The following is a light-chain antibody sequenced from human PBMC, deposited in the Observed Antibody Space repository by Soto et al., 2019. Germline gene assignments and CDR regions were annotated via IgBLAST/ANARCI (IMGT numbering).Light chain of an antibody. Sequence: EIVLTQSPATLSLSPGERATLSCRASQSVSSYLAWYQQKPGQAPRLLIYDASNRATGIPARFSGSGSGTGFTLTISSLEPEDFAVYYCQQRSNWPLTFGGGTQVEIK. V-gene: IGKV3-11*01. CDR1: QSVSSY. J-gene: IGKJ4*01. CDR2: DAS. CDR3: QQRSNWPLT.